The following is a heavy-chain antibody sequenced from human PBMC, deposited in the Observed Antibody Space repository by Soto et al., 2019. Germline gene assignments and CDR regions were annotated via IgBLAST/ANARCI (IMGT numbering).Heavy chain of an antibody. CDR1: GGSISSYY. CDR3: ARDRDSSGYSRMGYYYYGMDV. D-gene: IGHD3-22*01. V-gene: IGHV4-59*01. J-gene: IGHJ6*02. CDR2: IYYSGST. Sequence: SETLSLTCTVSGGSISSYYWSWIRQPPGKGLEWIGYIYYSGSTNYNPSLKSRVTISVDTSKNQFSLKLSSVTAADTAVYYCARDRDSSGYSRMGYYYYGMDVWGQGTTVTVSS.